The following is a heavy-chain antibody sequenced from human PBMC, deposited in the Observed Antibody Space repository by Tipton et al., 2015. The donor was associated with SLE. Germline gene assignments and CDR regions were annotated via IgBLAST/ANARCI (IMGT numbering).Heavy chain of an antibody. CDR3: ARDTGVDIDY. V-gene: IGHV4-59*01. Sequence: TLSLTCTVSGDSFSTYYWNWFRQPPGKGLEWIGYVYYSGYTNYNPSLKSRVTISVDTSNDQFSLNLTSVTAADTAIYFCARDTGVDIDYWGQGIQVTVSS. J-gene: IGHJ4*02. CDR1: GDSFSTYY. D-gene: IGHD7-27*01. CDR2: VYYSGYT.